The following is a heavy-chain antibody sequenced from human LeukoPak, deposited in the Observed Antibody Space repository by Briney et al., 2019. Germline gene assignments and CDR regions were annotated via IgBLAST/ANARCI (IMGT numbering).Heavy chain of an antibody. J-gene: IGHJ3*02. D-gene: IGHD2-2*01. CDR2: INPNSGGT. CDR3: ARRSSGGEGYAFDI. CDR1: GYTFTGYY. V-gene: IGHV1-2*02. Sequence: ASVKVSCKASGYTFTGYYMHWVRQAPGQGLEWMGWINPNSGGTNYAQKFQGRVTMTRDTSISTAYMELNRLRSDDTAVYYCARRSSGGEGYAFDIWGQGTMVTVSS.